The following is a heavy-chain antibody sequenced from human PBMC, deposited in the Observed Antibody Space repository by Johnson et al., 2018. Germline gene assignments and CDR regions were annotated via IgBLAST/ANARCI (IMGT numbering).Heavy chain of an antibody. J-gene: IGHJ6*02. V-gene: IGHV3-23*01. CDR2: VSGSDDRT. D-gene: IGHD3-16*01. CDR1: GFSFNKYG. CDR3: KGELPGMDG. Sequence: GQSGGSLRLACAASGFSFNKYGIAWVRQAPGKGLEWVSVVSGSDDRTYYADSVKGRFTISRDNSKNTEYLQMNSLRVEDTAVYYCKGELPGMDGWGQGTTVTVSS.